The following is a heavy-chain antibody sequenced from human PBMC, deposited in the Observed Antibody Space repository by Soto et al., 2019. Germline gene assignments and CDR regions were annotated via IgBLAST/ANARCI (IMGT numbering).Heavy chain of an antibody. Sequence: GSLRLSCAASGFTFSSYAMHWVRQAPGKGLEWVAVISYDGSNKYYADSVKGRFTISRDNAKNSLYLQMNSLRAEDTAVYYCARDLGGMDVWGQGTTVTVSS. J-gene: IGHJ6*02. V-gene: IGHV3-30-3*01. CDR1: GFTFSSYA. CDR2: ISYDGSNK. CDR3: ARDLGGMDV.